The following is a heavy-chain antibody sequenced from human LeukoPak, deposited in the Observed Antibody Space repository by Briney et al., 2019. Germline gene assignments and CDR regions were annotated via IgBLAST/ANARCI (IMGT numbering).Heavy chain of an antibody. Sequence: ASVKVSCQASGYTFTSYGISWVRQAPGQGLEWMGWISAYNGNTNYAQKLQGRVTMTTDTSTSTAYMELGSLRSDDTAVYYCARLSDIVVVVAATDAFDIWGQGTMVTVSS. J-gene: IGHJ3*02. CDR3: ARLSDIVVVVAATDAFDI. CDR1: GYTFTSYG. CDR2: ISAYNGNT. V-gene: IGHV1-18*01. D-gene: IGHD2-15*01.